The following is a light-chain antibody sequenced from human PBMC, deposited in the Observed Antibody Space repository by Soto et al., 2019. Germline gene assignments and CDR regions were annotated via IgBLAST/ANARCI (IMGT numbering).Light chain of an antibody. CDR2: AAS. V-gene: IGKV1-9*01. Sequence: DIPLTQSPSFLSASLGDRVTITCRASQGISSYLAWYQQKPGKAPKLLIYAASTLQSGVPSRFSGSGSGTEFTLTISSLQPEDFATYYCQQLNSYPVTFGQGTKVEIK. CDR3: QQLNSYPVT. J-gene: IGKJ1*01. CDR1: QGISSY.